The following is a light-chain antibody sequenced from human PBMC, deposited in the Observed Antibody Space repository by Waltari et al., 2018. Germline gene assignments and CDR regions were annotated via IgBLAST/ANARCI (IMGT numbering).Light chain of an antibody. CDR2: WAS. Sequence: DIVMTQSPDSLAVSLGESATVNCKSSQSVLYSPNNKNYLAWYQQKPGQPPKLLIYWASTRESGVPDRFSGSGSGTDFTLTISSLQAEDVAVYYCQQYANTPRTFGQGTTVEIK. J-gene: IGKJ1*01. CDR1: QSVLYSPNNKNY. V-gene: IGKV4-1*01. CDR3: QQYANTPRT.